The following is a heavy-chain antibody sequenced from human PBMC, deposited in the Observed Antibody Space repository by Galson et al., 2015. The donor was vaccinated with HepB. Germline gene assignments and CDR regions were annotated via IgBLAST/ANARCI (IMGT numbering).Heavy chain of an antibody. D-gene: IGHD2-15*01. J-gene: IGHJ4*02. V-gene: IGHV3-21*01. CDR1: GFTFSSYS. CDR3: AREGRYCSGGSCQRLGNFDY. Sequence: SLRLSCAASGFTFSSYSMNWVRQAPGKGLEWVSSISSSSSYIYYADSVKGRFTISRDNAKNSLYLQMNSLRAEDTAVYYCAREGRYCSGGSCQRLGNFDYWGQGTLVTVSS. CDR2: ISSSSSYI.